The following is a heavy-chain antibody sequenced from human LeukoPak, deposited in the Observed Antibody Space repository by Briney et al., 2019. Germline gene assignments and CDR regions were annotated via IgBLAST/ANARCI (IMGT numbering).Heavy chain of an antibody. CDR1: GFTFSSYW. D-gene: IGHD4-17*01. CDR2: INQDGTEK. J-gene: IGHJ4*02. CDR3: ARDKSYGDSSDY. V-gene: IGHV3-7*01. Sequence: GGSLRLSCAASGFTFSSYWMSWVRQAPGEGLEWVAKINQDGTEKAYVDSVRGRFTISRDNAKNSLFLQMNSLRAEDTAVYYCARDKSYGDSSDYWGQGTLVTVSS.